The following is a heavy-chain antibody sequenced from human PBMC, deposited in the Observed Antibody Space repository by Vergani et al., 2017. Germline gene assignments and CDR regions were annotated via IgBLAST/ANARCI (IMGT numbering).Heavy chain of an antibody. J-gene: IGHJ4*02. CDR1: GFDFSDYY. CDR3: ASASATYGADY. D-gene: IGHD3-10*01. Sequence: EVQLVESGGGLVQPGGSLRLSCVASGFDFSDYYMSWIRQAPGKGLEWMANIKKQDGNDRYYVGSVKGRFTISRDNARKSLYLQMSSLRAEDTAVYYCASASATYGADYWGQGTLVTVSS. V-gene: IGHV3-7*01. CDR2: IKKQDGNDR.